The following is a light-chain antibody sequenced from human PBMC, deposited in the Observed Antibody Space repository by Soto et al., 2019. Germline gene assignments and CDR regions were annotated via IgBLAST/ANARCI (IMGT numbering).Light chain of an antibody. CDR1: QTVGKNY. Sequence: EIVLTQSPGTLSVSPGDGATLSCRASQTVGKNYLAWYQQRPGQAPRLLIHGASSRATGIPDRFSGSGSGTEFTLTIGRLEPEDFAVYYCQQYGRSPTTFGQGTKVDIK. CDR2: GAS. CDR3: QQYGRSPTT. J-gene: IGKJ1*01. V-gene: IGKV3-20*01.